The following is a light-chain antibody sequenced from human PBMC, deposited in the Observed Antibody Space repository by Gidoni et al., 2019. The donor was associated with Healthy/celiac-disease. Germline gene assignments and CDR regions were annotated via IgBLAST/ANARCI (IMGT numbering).Light chain of an antibody. J-gene: IGLJ2*01. CDR3: SSYTSSSTLVV. CDR2: DVS. Sequence: QSALTQPASVSGAPGPSLTISCTGTSSDVGGYNYVSWYQQHPGKAPKLRIYDVSNRPSGVSNRFSGSKSGNTASLTISGLQAEDEADYYCSSYTSSSTLVVFGGGTKLTVL. V-gene: IGLV2-14*01. CDR1: SSDVGGYNY.